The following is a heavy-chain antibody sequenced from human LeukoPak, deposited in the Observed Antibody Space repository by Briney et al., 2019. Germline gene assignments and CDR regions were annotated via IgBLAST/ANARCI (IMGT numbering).Heavy chain of an antibody. Sequence: SETLSLTCTVSGGSISTYYWTWIRQPPGKGLEWIGYIYYSGTTNYNPSLKSRVTISLDSSKNQFSLRLSSVTAADTAVYYCAREDYYFDYWGQGTLVTVSS. J-gene: IGHJ4*02. CDR1: GGSISTYY. CDR3: AREDYYFDY. V-gene: IGHV4-59*01. CDR2: IYYSGTT.